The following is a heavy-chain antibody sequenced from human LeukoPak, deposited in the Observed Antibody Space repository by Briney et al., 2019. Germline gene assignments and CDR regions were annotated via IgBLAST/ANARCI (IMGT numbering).Heavy chain of an antibody. Sequence: SETLSLTCTVSGGSISSSSYYWGWIRQPPGKGLEWIGSIYYSGSTYYSPSLKSRVTISVDTSKNQFSLKLSSVTAADTAVYYCARSPARTYLKPYDYWGQGTLVTVSS. J-gene: IGHJ4*02. CDR2: IYYSGST. D-gene: IGHD1-14*01. V-gene: IGHV4-39*07. CDR1: GGSISSSSYY. CDR3: ARSPARTYLKPYDY.